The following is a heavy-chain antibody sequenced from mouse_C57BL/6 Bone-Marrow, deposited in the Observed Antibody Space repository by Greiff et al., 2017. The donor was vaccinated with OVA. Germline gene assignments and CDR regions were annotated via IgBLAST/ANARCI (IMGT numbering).Heavy chain of an antibody. Sequence: DVQLQESGPGLVKPSQSLSLTCSVTGYSITSGYYWNRIRQFPGNKLEWMGYISYDGSNNYNPSLKNRISITRDTSKNQFFLKLNSVTTEDTATYYCARGGYYGYFDYWGQGTTLTVSS. CDR1: GYSITSGYY. CDR2: ISYDGSN. J-gene: IGHJ2*01. V-gene: IGHV3-6*01. D-gene: IGHD1-1*01. CDR3: ARGGYYGYFDY.